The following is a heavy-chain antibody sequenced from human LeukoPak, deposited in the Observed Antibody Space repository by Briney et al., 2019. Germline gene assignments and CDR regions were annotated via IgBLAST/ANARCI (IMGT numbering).Heavy chain of an antibody. V-gene: IGHV4-59*01. D-gene: IGHD2-15*01. Sequence: SETLSLTCTVSGGSTNDYYWSWIRRSPGQGLEWIGYIHYTGTTNYSPSFKGRVTISVDTSKNQFSLKLNSVSAADTAVYYCARDRRYCSGGNCYLHYFDSWGQGTLVTVSS. CDR3: ARDRRYCSGGNCYLHYFDS. J-gene: IGHJ4*02. CDR2: IHYTGTT. CDR1: GGSTNDYY.